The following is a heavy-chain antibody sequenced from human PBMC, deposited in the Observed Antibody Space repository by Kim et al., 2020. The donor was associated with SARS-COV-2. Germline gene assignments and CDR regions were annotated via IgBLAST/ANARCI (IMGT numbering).Heavy chain of an antibody. D-gene: IGHD6-19*01. V-gene: IGHV3-33*01. CDR3: ARGSSGWSSIVTDFDY. CDR2: IWYDGSNK. Sequence: GGSLRLSCAASGFTFSSYGMHWVRQAPGKGLEWVAVIWYDGSNKYYADSVKGRFTISRDNSKNTLYLQMNSLRAEDTAVYYCARGSSGWSSIVTDFDYWGQGTLVTVSS. CDR1: GFTFSSYG. J-gene: IGHJ4*02.